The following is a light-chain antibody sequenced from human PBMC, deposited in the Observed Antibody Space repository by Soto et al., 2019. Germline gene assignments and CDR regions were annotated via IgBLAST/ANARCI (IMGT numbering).Light chain of an antibody. J-gene: IGKJ2*02. Sequence: ENVLTQSPGILSLSPGERATLSCGASHSVTNNYIAWYQQKPGQAPRLLIFGASDRATGIPVRFSGGGSGTYFTLTISRLEPEDFAVYYCQQYGNSPRTFGQGTKLEIK. CDR2: GAS. CDR1: HSVTNNY. V-gene: IGKV3-20*01. CDR3: QQYGNSPRT.